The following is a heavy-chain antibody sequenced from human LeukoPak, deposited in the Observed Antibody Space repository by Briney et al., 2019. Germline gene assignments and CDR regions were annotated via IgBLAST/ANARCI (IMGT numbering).Heavy chain of an antibody. CDR1: GDSVSSNSAA. Sequence: SQTLSLTCAISGDSVSSNSAAWNRIRQSPSRGLEWLGRTYYRSKWYNDYPLSVKSRITINPDTSKNQFSLHLNSMTPEDTAVYYCARGVTVVGYYFDYWGQGTLVTVSS. V-gene: IGHV6-1*01. CDR2: TYYRSKWYN. J-gene: IGHJ4*02. CDR3: ARGVTVVGYYFDY. D-gene: IGHD6-19*01.